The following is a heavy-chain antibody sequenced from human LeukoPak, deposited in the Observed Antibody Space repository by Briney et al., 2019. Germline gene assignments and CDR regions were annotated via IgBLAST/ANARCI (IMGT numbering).Heavy chain of an antibody. CDR3: ASSKSILPYCSSTSCYNWFDP. J-gene: IGHJ5*02. Sequence: PSETLSLTRTVSGGSISSYYWGWIRQPPGKGLEWIGSIYHSGSTYYNPSLKSRVTISVDTSKNQFSLKLSSVTAADTAVYYCASSKSILPYCSSTSCYNWFDPWGQGTLVTVSS. V-gene: IGHV4-38-2*02. CDR1: GGSISSYY. D-gene: IGHD2-2*02. CDR2: IYHSGST.